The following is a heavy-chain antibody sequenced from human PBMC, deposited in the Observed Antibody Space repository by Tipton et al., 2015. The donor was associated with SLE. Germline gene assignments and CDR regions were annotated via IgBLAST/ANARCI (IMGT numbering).Heavy chain of an antibody. CDR2: ISSISTFI. V-gene: IGHV3-21*04. CDR3: ARGLVGAMDY. D-gene: IGHD1-26*01. CDR1: GFTFSRYR. J-gene: IGHJ4*02. Sequence: SLRLSCAASGFTFSRYRMNWVRQAPGKGLEWVSSISSISTFIYYADSLKGRFTISRDNAKNSLYLQMNSLRAEDTAVYYCARGLVGAMDYWGQGTLVTVSS.